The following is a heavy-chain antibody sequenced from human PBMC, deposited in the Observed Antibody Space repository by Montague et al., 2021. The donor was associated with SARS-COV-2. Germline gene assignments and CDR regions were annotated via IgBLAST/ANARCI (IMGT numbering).Heavy chain of an antibody. CDR3: ARGRLVGDSSSWYYFDY. Sequence: SETLSLTCAVSGGSINTNNWWTRVRQPPGEGLEWIGQIFHSGITXYNPSLESRVTISVDKSKNQFSLRLSSVTAADTAVYYCARGRLVGDSSSWYYFDYWGQGTLVAVSS. CDR1: GGSINTNNW. D-gene: IGHD6-13*01. J-gene: IGHJ4*02. CDR2: IFHSGIT. V-gene: IGHV4-4*02.